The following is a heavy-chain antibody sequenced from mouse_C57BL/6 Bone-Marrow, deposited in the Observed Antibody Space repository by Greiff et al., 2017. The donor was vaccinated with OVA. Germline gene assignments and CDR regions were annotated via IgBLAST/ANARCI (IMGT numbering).Heavy chain of an antibody. CDR1: GFTFSDYG. CDR2: ISSGSSTI. V-gene: IGHV5-17*01. Sequence: EVKLVESGGGLVKPGGSLKLSCAASGFTFSDYGMHWVRQAPEKGLEWVAYISSGSSTIYYADTVKGRFTISRDNAKNTLFLQMTSLRSEDTAMYDCARKDDGYPLDAMDYWGQGTSVTVSS. D-gene: IGHD2-3*01. CDR3: ARKDDGYPLDAMDY. J-gene: IGHJ4*01.